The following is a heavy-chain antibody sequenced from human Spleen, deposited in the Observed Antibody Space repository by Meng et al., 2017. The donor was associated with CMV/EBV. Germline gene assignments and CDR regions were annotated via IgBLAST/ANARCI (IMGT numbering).Heavy chain of an antibody. Sequence: GSLRLSCVVSGGSISSSKGWSWVRQPPGKGLEWIGKIYHSGSSNYNPSLNSRVTISMDMSKNQFSLRLRFVTAADTAVYYCVRAGYCSSTNCYFDSWGQGRLVTVSS. D-gene: IGHD2-2*01. CDR1: GGSISSSKG. CDR3: VRAGYCSSTNCYFDS. CDR2: IYHSGSS. V-gene: IGHV4-4*02. J-gene: IGHJ4*02.